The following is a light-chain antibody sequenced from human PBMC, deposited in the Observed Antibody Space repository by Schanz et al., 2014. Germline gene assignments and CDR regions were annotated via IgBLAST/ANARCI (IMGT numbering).Light chain of an antibody. CDR3: AAWDDSLNGHVV. J-gene: IGLJ2*01. CDR1: SSNIGSTT. Sequence: QSVLTQPPSASGPPGQRVTISCSGSSSNIGSTTVNWYQQLPGTAPKLLIYSSNQRPSGVPDRFSGSKSGTSASLAISGLQSEDEAHYYCAAWDDSLNGHVVFGGGTKLTVL. V-gene: IGLV1-44*01. CDR2: SSN.